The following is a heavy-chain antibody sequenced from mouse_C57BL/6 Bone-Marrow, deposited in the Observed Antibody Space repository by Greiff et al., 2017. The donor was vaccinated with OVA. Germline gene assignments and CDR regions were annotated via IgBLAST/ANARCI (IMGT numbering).Heavy chain of an antibody. CDR1: GFTFSDYG. V-gene: IGHV5-15*01. CDR2: ISNLAYSI. J-gene: IGHJ1*03. D-gene: IGHD1-1*01. CDR3: ARPYGRGYFDV. Sequence: EVKLMESGGGLVQPGGSLKLSCAASGFTFSDYGMAWVRQAPRKGPEWVAFISNLAYSIYYADTVTGRFTISRETAKNTLYLEMSSLRSEDTAMYYCARPYGRGYFDVWGTGTTGTGSS.